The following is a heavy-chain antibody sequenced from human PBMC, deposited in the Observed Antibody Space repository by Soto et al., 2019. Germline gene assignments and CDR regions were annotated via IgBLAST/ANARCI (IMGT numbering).Heavy chain of an antibody. D-gene: IGHD2-21*01. CDR1: GYTFKKYW. CDR3: ARHAPLDVIGGGYYYYMDV. J-gene: IGHJ6*03. Sequence: EVQLVQSGAEVKKPGEPLKISCKASGYTFKKYWIGWVRQMPGKGPEWMGMIYGGDSDTRYSPSFQGQVTISVARSADTAYLQWNSLKASDSGMCFCARHAPLDVIGGGYYYYMDVWGLGTSVTVS. CDR2: IYGGDSDT. V-gene: IGHV5-51*01.